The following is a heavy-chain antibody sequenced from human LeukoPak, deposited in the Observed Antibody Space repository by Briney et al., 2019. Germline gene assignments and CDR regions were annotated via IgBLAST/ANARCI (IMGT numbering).Heavy chain of an antibody. CDR2: IIPILGIA. Sequence: SVKVSCKASGGTFSSYAISWVRRAPGQGLEWMGRIIPILGIANYAQKFRGRVTITADKSTSTAYMELSSLRSEDTAVYYCARDPGSSGYSGQRFDYWGQGTLVTVSS. CDR1: GGTFSSYA. V-gene: IGHV1-69*04. CDR3: ARDPGSSGYSGQRFDY. D-gene: IGHD3-22*01. J-gene: IGHJ4*02.